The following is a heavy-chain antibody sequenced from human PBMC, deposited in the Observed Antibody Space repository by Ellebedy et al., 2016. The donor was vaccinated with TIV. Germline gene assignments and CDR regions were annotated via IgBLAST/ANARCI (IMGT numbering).Heavy chain of an antibody. D-gene: IGHD3-10*01. J-gene: IGHJ4*02. CDR3: SVESGSFAFISYY. Sequence: PGGSLRLSCAASGFTFSSYAMSWVRQAPGKGLEWVSNISSTGSRTYYADSVEGRFIISRDNSKKTLYLQMNSLRSEDTAVYYCSVESGSFAFISYYWGQGTLVTVSS. V-gene: IGHV3-23*01. CDR2: ISSTGSRT. CDR1: GFTFSSYA.